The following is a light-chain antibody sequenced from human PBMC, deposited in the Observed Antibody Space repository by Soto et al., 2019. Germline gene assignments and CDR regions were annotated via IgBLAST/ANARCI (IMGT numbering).Light chain of an antibody. CDR3: ETWNSNTRV. J-gene: IGLJ3*02. CDR2: HESSGSQ. CDR1: SGHRSYI. V-gene: IGLV4-60*03. Sequence: QSVLTQSSSASASLGSSVNLTCTLSSGHRSYIIAWHQQKPGKAPRVLMRHESSGSQNKGSGVPDRFSGTSSGAARYLTISNLQSKDEADYYCETWNSNTRVFGGGTKVTVL.